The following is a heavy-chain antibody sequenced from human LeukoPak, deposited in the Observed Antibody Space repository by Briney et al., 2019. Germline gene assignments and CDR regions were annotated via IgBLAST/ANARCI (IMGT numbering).Heavy chain of an antibody. V-gene: IGHV4-59*08. D-gene: IGHD6-13*01. J-gene: IGHJ5*02. CDR3: ARRRAEGGSNGHYNWFDP. Sequence: SETLSLTCTVSGDSINAYYWGWIRQPPGKGLEWIGYIYFSGTTKYNPSLESRVTISVDTSKNEFSLKLSSVTAADTAVYYCARRRAEGGSNGHYNWFDPWGQGILVTVSS. CDR2: IYFSGTT. CDR1: GDSINAYY.